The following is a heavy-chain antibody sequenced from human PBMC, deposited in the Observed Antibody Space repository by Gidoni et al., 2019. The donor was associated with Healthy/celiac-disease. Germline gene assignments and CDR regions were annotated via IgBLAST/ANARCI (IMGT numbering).Heavy chain of an antibody. J-gene: IGHJ4*02. CDR2: MNPNSGDT. Sequence: QVQLVQSGAEVKKPGASVKVSCKASGYTFTTYDVNWVRQATGQGLEWMGWMNPNSGDTAYAQRFQGRVTMTRNTSISTAYMELSSLRSEDTAVYYCAREFGPYGSGDRNDYWGQGTLVTVSS. CDR1: GYTFTTYD. CDR3: AREFGPYGSGDRNDY. V-gene: IGHV1-8*01. D-gene: IGHD4-17*01.